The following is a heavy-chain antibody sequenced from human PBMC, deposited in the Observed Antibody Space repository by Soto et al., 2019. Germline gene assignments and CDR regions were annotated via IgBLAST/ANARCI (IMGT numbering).Heavy chain of an antibody. J-gene: IGHJ4*02. CDR3: AKEGVVVVAATGY. CDR2: ISGSGGST. CDR1: GFMFSRYW. V-gene: IGHV3-23*01. D-gene: IGHD2-15*01. Sequence: SLRLSCATSGFMFSRYWMHWVRQIPGKGLLWVSAISGSGGSTYYADSVKGRFTISRDNSKNTLYLQMNSLRAEDTAVYYCAKEGVVVVAATGYWGQGTLVTVSS.